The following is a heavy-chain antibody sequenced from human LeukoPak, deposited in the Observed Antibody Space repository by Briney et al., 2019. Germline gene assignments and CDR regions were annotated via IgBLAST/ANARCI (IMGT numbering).Heavy chain of an antibody. V-gene: IGHV3-30-3*01. CDR1: GFTFSSYA. J-gene: IGHJ4*02. D-gene: IGHD2-2*01. CDR3: ARDPLIVVPAAIGYYFDY. Sequence: GRSLRLSCAASGFTFSSYAMHWVRQAPGKGLEWVAVISYDGSNKYYADSVKGRFTISRDNSKNTLYLQMNSLRAEDTAVYYCARDPLIVVPAAIGYYFDYWGQGTLVTVSS. CDR2: ISYDGSNK.